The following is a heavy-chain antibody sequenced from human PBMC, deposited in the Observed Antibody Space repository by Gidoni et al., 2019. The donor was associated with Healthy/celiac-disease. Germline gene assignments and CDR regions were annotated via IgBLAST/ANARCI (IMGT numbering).Heavy chain of an antibody. D-gene: IGHD3-22*01. CDR2: ISSSSSYI. J-gene: IGHJ4*02. V-gene: IGHV3-21*01. CDR3: ARQDDKNGRDY. CDR1: GFTFSSYS. Sequence: EVQLVESGGGLVKPGGSLTLSCAASGFTFSSYSMNWVRQAPGKGLEWVSSISSSSSYIYYADSVKGRFTISRDNAKNSLYLQMNSLRAEDTAVYYCARQDDKNGRDYWGQGTLVTVSS.